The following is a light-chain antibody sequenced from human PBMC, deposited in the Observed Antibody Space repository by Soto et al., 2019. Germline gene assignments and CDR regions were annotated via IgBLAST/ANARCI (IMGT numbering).Light chain of an antibody. CDR2: DAS. Sequence: EIVMTQSPATLSVSPGERATLSCRASQSVNSNLAWYRQKPGQAPRLLISDASTRATGVPARFSGSGSGIAFTLTISSLQSEDSGIYYCQQYNFWPPLTFGGGTKVETK. V-gene: IGKV3-15*01. CDR1: QSVNSN. J-gene: IGKJ4*01. CDR3: QQYNFWPPLT.